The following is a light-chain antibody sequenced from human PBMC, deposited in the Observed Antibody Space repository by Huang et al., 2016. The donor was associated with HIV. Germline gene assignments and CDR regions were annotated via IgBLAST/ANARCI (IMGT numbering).Light chain of an antibody. CDR1: QSVSTN. Sequence: IVMTQTPATLPVSPGGRATLSCRASQSVSTNLAWCQHKPGQTPRLIIYGSTTRATGVPARFSGSGSGTDFTLTINSLQSEDFGIYYCQQYNNWHLTFGGGTKV. CDR3: QQYNNWHLT. CDR2: GST. J-gene: IGKJ4*01. V-gene: IGKV3-15*01.